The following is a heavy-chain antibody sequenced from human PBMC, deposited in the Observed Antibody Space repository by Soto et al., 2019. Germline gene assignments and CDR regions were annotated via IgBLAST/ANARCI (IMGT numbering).Heavy chain of an antibody. Sequence: RLSCAASGFTFSSYAMHWVRQAPGKGLEWVAVISYDGSNKYYADSVKGRFTISRDNSKNTLYLQMNSLRAEDTAVYYCARTSIAAAGNWFDPWGQGTLVTVSS. D-gene: IGHD6-13*01. CDR1: GFTFSSYA. V-gene: IGHV3-30-3*01. CDR2: ISYDGSNK. J-gene: IGHJ5*02. CDR3: ARTSIAAAGNWFDP.